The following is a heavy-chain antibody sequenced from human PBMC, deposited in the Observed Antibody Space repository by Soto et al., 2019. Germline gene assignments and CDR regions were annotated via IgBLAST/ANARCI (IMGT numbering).Heavy chain of an antibody. J-gene: IGHJ4*02. CDR2: IYYSGST. V-gene: IGHV4-31*03. D-gene: IGHD6-6*01. CDR1: GGSISSGGYY. Sequence: PSETLSLTCTVSGGSISSGGYYWSWIRQHPGKGLEWIGYIYYSGSTYYNPSLKSRVTISVDASKNQFSLKLSSVTAADTAVYYCARDRGSSSFLYWGQGTLVTVSS. CDR3: ARDRGSSSFLY.